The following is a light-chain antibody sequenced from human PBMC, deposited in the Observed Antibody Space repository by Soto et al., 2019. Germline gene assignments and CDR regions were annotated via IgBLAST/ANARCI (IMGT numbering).Light chain of an antibody. CDR3: QQLNDYPRT. Sequence: IQLTQSPSSLSASVGDRVTLTCRASQGISRFLAWYQQKPGKAPKLLIYAASTLQSGVPSRFTGSGSGKDFTLTINSLQSEDFATYFCQQLNDYPRTFGPGTKVDVK. V-gene: IGKV1-9*01. CDR2: AAS. J-gene: IGKJ3*01. CDR1: QGISRF.